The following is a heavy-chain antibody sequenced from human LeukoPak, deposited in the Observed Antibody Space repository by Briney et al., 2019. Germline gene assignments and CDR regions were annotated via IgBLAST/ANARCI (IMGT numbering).Heavy chain of an antibody. V-gene: IGHV4-59*01. CDR2: IYYSGST. CDR1: GGSISSYY. CDR3: ARAYSSSWYPLYNWFDP. D-gene: IGHD6-13*01. J-gene: IGHJ5*02. Sequence: SETLSLTCTVSGGSISSYYWSWIRQPPGKGLEWIGYIYYSGSTNYNPSLKSRATISVDTSKNQFSLKLSSVTAADTAVYYCARAYSSSWYPLYNWFDPWGQGTLVTVSS.